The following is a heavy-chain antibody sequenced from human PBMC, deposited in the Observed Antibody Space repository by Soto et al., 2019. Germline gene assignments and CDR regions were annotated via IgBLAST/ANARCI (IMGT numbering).Heavy chain of an antibody. CDR3: ARPAGDSSGYYYVFDY. J-gene: IGHJ4*02. Sequence: QITLKESGPTLVKPTQTLTLTCTFSGFSLSTSGVGVGWIRQPPGKALAWLALIYWDDDKRYSPSLKSRLTITKDTSKNQVVLTMTNMDPVDTATYYCARPAGDSSGYYYVFDYWGQGTLVTVSS. V-gene: IGHV2-5*02. CDR1: GFSLSTSGVG. D-gene: IGHD3-22*01. CDR2: IYWDDDK.